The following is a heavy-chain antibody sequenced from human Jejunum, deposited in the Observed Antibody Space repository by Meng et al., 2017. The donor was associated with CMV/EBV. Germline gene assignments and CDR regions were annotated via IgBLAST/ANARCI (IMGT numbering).Heavy chain of an antibody. J-gene: IGHJ4*02. V-gene: IGHV3-33*01. CDR1: GIPLNSYG. D-gene: IGHD3-22*01. CDR2: LWYDGSRK. Sequence: SGIPLNSYGIHWVRQFPGKGLEWVAVLWYDGSRKYFADSEQGRFSISRDDSKNTVYLQMNSLRAEDTAVYYCARDNDGSSHYSQFDYWGQGTLVTVSS. CDR3: ARDNDGSSHYSQFDY.